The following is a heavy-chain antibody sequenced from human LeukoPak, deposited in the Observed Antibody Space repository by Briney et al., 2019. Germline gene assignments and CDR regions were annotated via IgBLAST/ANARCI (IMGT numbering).Heavy chain of an antibody. D-gene: IGHD5-18*01. CDR3: AKGSGYSYAKASFGY. J-gene: IGHJ4*02. CDR2: ISWNSGSI. CDR1: GFTFDDYA. Sequence: GGSLRLSCAASGFTFDDYAMHWVRQAPGKGLEWVSGISWNSGSIGYADSVKGRFTISRDNAKNSLYLQTNSLRAEDTALYYCAKGSGYSYAKASFGYWGQGTLVTVSS. V-gene: IGHV3-9*01.